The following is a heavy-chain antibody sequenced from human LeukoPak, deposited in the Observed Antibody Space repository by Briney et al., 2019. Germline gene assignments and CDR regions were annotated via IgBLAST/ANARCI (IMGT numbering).Heavy chain of an antibody. CDR1: GGSISSGDYY. CDR3: ARDAGYSYGPNDS. D-gene: IGHD5-18*01. Sequence: SQTLSLTCTVSGGSISSGDYYWSWIRQPPGKGLEWIGYIYYSGSTYYNPSLKSRVTISVDTSKNQFSLKLSSVTAADTAVYYCARDAGYSYGPNDSWGQGTLVTVSS. V-gene: IGHV4-30-4*01. J-gene: IGHJ4*02. CDR2: IYYSGST.